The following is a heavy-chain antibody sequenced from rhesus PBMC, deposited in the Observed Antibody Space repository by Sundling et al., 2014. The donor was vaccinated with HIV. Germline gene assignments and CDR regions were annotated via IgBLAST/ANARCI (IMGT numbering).Heavy chain of an antibody. V-gene: IGHV1-138*01. CDR3: ARDYSTGWRFDY. CDR2: INPKTGGT. Sequence: QVQLVQSGAEVQKPGSSVKVSCKASGYTFPDFYIHWVRQAPGQGLEWMGEINPKTGGTNYAQKFQGRVTMTRDTSTSTVYMELSSLRSEDTAVYYCARDYSTGWRFDYWGQGVLVSVSS. CDR1: GYTFPDFY. D-gene: IGHD6-31*01. J-gene: IGHJ4*01.